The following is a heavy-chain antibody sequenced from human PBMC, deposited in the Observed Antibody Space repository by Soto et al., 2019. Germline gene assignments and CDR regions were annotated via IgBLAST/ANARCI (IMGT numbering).Heavy chain of an antibody. CDR3: VKYYYDSSGYYGLNAFDI. J-gene: IGHJ3*02. CDR2: ISSNGDST. V-gene: IGHV3-64D*06. D-gene: IGHD3-22*01. Sequence: GVSLRLSCLASRFTFSSYAMHWVRQAPGKGLEYVSSISSNGDSTYYADSVKGRFTISRDNSKNTMYLQMSSLRAEDTAVYYCVKYYYDSSGYYGLNAFDIWGQGTMVTVSS. CDR1: RFTFSSYA.